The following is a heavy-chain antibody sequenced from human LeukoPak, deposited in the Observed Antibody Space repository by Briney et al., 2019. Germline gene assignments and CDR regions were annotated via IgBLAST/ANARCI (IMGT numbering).Heavy chain of an antibody. V-gene: IGHV5-51*01. J-gene: IGHJ4*02. CDR2: IYPADSDI. Sequence: GESLKISCKGSGYRFTSYWIGWERQIPGKGLGWMAIIYPADSDIRYSPSFQGQVTISADKSISTAYLQWSSLKASDTAMYYCARSLTAAAGDYWGQGTLVTVSS. CDR3: ARSLTAAAGDY. D-gene: IGHD6-25*01. CDR1: GYRFTSYW.